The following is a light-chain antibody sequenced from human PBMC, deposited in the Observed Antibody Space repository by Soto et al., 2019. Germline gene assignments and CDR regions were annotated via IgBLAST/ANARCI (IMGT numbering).Light chain of an antibody. CDR1: SSDVGAYDY. V-gene: IGLV2-8*01. CDR3: SAYTARSTLV. J-gene: IGLJ3*02. Sequence: QSALTQPPSASGSPGQSVTISCTGTSSDVGAYDYVSWYQQHPGKAPKLMIYEVSQRPSGVPDRFSGSKSGNTASLTISGLQAEDEGDYYCSAYTARSTLVFGGGTKVTVL. CDR2: EVS.